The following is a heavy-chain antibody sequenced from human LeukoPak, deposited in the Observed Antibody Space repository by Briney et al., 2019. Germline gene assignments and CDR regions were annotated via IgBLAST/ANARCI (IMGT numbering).Heavy chain of an antibody. Sequence: GGSLRLSCAASGFTFSRYSMKWVSQAPGKGLEWVSSISSSSSYIYYADSVKGRFTISRDNAKNSLYLQMNSLRAEDTAVYYCARALIGDYYVSSGYVDYWGQGTLVTVSS. CDR3: ARALIGDYYVSSGYVDY. CDR1: GFTFSRYS. CDR2: ISSSSSYI. V-gene: IGHV3-21*01. J-gene: IGHJ4*02. D-gene: IGHD3-22*01.